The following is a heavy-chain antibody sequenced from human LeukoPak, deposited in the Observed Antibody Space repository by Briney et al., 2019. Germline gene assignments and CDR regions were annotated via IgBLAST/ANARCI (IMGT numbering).Heavy chain of an antibody. V-gene: IGHV3-30*18. CDR3: AKGGATIFGVVTYYFDY. J-gene: IGHJ4*02. D-gene: IGHD3-3*01. Sequence: GGSLRLSCAASGFTFSNYGMHWVRQAPGKGLEWVAVISYDGSNKYYADSVKGRFTISRDNSKNTLYLQMNSLRAEDTAVYYCAKGGATIFGVVTYYFDYWGQGTLVTVSS. CDR1: GFTFSNYG. CDR2: ISYDGSNK.